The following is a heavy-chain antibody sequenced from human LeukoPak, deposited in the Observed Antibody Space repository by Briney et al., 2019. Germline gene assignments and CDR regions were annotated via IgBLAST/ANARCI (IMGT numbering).Heavy chain of an antibody. Sequence: PSETLSLTCTVSGGSISSYHWSWIRQPAGKGLEWIGRMYSSGYTTYNPSLKYRVTMSADTSRNQCSLRLSSVTAADTAVYYCARYYDSSASNWFDPWGQGTLVTVS. CDR2: MYSSGYT. J-gene: IGHJ5*02. D-gene: IGHD3-22*01. CDR3: ARYYDSSASNWFDP. V-gene: IGHV4-4*07. CDR1: GGSISSYH.